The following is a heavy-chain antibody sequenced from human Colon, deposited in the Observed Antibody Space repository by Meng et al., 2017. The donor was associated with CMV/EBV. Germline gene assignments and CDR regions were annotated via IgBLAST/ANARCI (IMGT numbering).Heavy chain of an antibody. CDR3: ARDFAGDSGTVGYYDGMDV. CDR2: IKQEGSEK. J-gene: IGHJ6*02. V-gene: IGHV3-7*01. CDR1: GFTFSSYW. Sequence: GESLKISCAASGFTFSSYWMSWVRQAPGKGLEWVANIKQEGSEKYYVDSVKGRFTISRDNAKNSLYLQMNSLRAEDTAVYYCARDFAGDSGTVGYYDGMDVGGQGTTVTVSS. D-gene: IGHD1-26*01.